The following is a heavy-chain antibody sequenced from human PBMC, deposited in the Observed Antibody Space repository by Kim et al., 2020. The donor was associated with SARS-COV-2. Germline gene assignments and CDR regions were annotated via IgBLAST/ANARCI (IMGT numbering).Heavy chain of an antibody. CDR3: ARTRLMATIRNAFDI. CDR1: GGSIGNYY. J-gene: IGHJ3*02. Sequence: SETLSLTCTVSGGSIGNYYYSWLRQPPGKGLEWIGYIDDSGSTNYNPSLKSRVTISADTSKNQFSLKVNSVTAADTAVYYCARTRLMATIRNAFDIWGPGTMVTVSS. V-gene: IGHV4-59*13. CDR2: IDDSGST. D-gene: IGHD5-12*01.